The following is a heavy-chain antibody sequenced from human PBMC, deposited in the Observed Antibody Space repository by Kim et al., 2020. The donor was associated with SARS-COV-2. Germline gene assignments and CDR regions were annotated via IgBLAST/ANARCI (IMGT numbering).Heavy chain of an antibody. CDR1: GFVFSYYP. J-gene: IGHJ4*02. V-gene: IGHV3-23*01. CDR3: AKHYTRGVWYVDF. D-gene: IGHD2-8*01. Sequence: LSLTCAASGFVFSYYPMTWVRQVPGKGLEWVSTVSSTGGSTNYVDSVKGRFTISRDNSKNTLYLQLNSLRVDDTAVYYCAKHYTRGVWYVDFWGQGTLVTVSS. CDR2: VSSTGGST.